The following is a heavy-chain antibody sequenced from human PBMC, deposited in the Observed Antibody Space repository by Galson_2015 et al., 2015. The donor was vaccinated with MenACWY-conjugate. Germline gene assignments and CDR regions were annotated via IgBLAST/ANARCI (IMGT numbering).Heavy chain of an antibody. CDR3: AGGGGFLGVN. D-gene: IGHD3-3*01. CDR1: GFTFSNFW. Sequence: SLRLSCAASRFTSGFTFSNFWMHWVRQAPGKGLEWVANIKQDGSEQYYVDSVKGRFTISRDNAKNSLYLQMNSLRADDTSVYYCAGGGGFLGVNWSQGTLVTVSS. J-gene: IGHJ4*02. V-gene: IGHV3-7*03. CDR2: IKQDGSEQ.